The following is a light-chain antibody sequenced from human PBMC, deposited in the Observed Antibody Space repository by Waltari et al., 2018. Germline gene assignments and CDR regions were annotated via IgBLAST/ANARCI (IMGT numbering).Light chain of an antibody. J-gene: IGKJ2*01. Sequence: DIRMTQSPSSLSASVGDRVSITCRASETVSTYVSWYQQKPGKAPNLLIYVASKLQSGVPSRFSGSGSGTDFTLTISSLQVEDFATYYCQQSYRIPPTFGQGTKVEI. V-gene: IGKV1-39*01. CDR2: VAS. CDR1: ETVSTY. CDR3: QQSYRIPPT.